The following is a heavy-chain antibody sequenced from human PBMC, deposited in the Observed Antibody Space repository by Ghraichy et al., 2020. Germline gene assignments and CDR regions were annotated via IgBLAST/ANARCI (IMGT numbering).Heavy chain of an antibody. CDR2: INPNSGGT. Sequence: ASVKVSCKTSGYTFTGYYIHWVRQAPGQGLEWMGWINPNSGGTNYAQKFQDRITMTRDTSISTAYMELSRLTSDDTAVYYCVLPDFWSGYGVDYWGQGTLVTVSS. D-gene: IGHD3-3*01. CDR3: VLPDFWSGYGVDY. V-gene: IGHV1-2*02. J-gene: IGHJ4*02. CDR1: GYTFTGYY.